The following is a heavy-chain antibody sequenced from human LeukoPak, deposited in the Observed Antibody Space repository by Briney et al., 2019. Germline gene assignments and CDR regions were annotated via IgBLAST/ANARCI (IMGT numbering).Heavy chain of an antibody. CDR3: ARDWSADY. Sequence: GGSLRLSCTASGFTFSSYAMTWVRQAPGKGLEWVSAMGTSCDSPKYADSVKGRFTMSRDSSKNTVYLQMNSLRPEDTAVYYCARDWSADYWGQGTLVTVSS. CDR2: MGTSCDSP. V-gene: IGHV3-23*01. J-gene: IGHJ4*02. CDR1: GFTFSSYA.